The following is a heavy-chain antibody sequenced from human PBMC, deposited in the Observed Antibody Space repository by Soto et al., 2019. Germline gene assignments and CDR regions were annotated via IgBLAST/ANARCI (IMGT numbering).Heavy chain of an antibody. V-gene: IGHV4-28*01. CDR3: ARREIQGPIDY. J-gene: IGHJ4*02. Sequence: QVQLQESGPGLVKPSDTLSLTCAVSGYSISSSNWWGWIRQPPGKGLEWIGYIYYSGTTYYNPSLKGRVTMSVDTSKNQVSLKLTSVTAVDTAVYYWARREIQGPIDYWGQGTLVTVSS. D-gene: IGHD1-26*01. CDR1: GYSISSSNW. CDR2: IYYSGTT.